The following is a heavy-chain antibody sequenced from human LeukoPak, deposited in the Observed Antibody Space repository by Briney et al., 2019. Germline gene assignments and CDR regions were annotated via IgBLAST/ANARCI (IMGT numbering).Heavy chain of an antibody. J-gene: IGHJ4*02. V-gene: IGHV1-2*02. CDR2: INPNSGGT. CDR3: ARGGRRDGYNRAFYYFDY. CDR1: GYTFTGYY. Sequence: GASVKVSCKASGYTFTGYYMHWVRQAPGQGLEWMGWINPNSGGTNYAQKFQGRVTMTRDTSISTAYMELSRLRSDDTAVYYCARGGRRDGYNRAFYYFDYWGQGTLVTVSS. D-gene: IGHD5-24*01.